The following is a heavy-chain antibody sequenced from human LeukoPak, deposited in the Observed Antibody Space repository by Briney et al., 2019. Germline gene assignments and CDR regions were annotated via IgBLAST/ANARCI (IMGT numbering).Heavy chain of an antibody. V-gene: IGHV3-15*01. CDR3: SALAGYGMDV. CDR2: IKSKTDGGTT. CDR1: GFTFSNGW. J-gene: IGHJ6*02. Sequence: GSLRLSCAASGFTFSNGWMSLVRQAPGKGLEWVGRIKSKTDGGTTDYAAPVKGRFTISRDDSKNTLYLQMNSLKTEDTAVYYCSALAGYGMDVWGQGTTVTVSS. D-gene: IGHD6-13*01.